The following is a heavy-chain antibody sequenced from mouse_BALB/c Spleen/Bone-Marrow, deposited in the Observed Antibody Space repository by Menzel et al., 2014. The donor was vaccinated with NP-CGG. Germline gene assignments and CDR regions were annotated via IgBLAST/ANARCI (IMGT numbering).Heavy chain of an antibody. CDR1: GYTFTNYF. V-gene: IGHV1S81*02. CDR2: INPNNGGT. CDR3: TRSGPGFAY. J-gene: IGHJ3*01. Sequence: QVHVKQSGAELVKPGASVKLSCKASGYTFTNYFMYWVKQRPGQGLEWIGEINPNNGGTNFNENFKSKATLTLDKSSSTACMQLSSLTSEDSAVYYCTRSGPGFAYWGHGTLVTVSA.